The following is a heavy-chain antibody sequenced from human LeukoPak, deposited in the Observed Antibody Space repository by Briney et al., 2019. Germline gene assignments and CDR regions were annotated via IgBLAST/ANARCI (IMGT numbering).Heavy chain of an antibody. D-gene: IGHD6-19*01. J-gene: IGHJ4*02. CDR3: ARLGVYSSGWGSFGIYFGY. CDR2: IYYSGST. Sequence: SETLSLTCTVSGGSISSYYWSWIRQPPGKGLEWIGYIYYSGSTNYNPSLKSRVTISVDTSKNQFSLKLSSVTAADTAVYYCARLGVYSSGWGSFGIYFGYWGQGTLVTVSS. V-gene: IGHV4-59*08. CDR1: GGSISSYY.